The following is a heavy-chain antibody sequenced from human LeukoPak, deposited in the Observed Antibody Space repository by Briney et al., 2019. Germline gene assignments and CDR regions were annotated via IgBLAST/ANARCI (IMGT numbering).Heavy chain of an antibody. CDR3: ARDGGGHYDTAMVAHAQDDAFDI. J-gene: IGHJ3*02. V-gene: IGHV3-21*01. D-gene: IGHD5-18*01. Sequence: PGGSLRLSCAGSGFTFSSYSMNWVRQAPGKGLEWVSSISSSRSYTYYADSVKGRFTISRDNAKNSLYLQMNSLRAEDTAVYYCARDGGGHYDTAMVAHAQDDAFDIWGQGTMVTVSS. CDR1: GFTFSSYS. CDR2: ISSSRSYT.